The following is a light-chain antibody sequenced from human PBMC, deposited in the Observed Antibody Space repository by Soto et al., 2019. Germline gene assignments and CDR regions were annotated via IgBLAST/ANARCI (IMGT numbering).Light chain of an antibody. CDR1: QTISNTF. J-gene: IGKJ4*01. CDR2: GAS. V-gene: IGKV3-20*01. Sequence: EIVLTQSPGTLSLSPGERATLSCRASQTISNTFLAWYQQRPGQAPRLLIYGASDRAAGIPDRFSGSGSGTDFTLSISRLEPEDFAVYYCQQYGVSPTFGGGTKVEIK. CDR3: QQYGVSPT.